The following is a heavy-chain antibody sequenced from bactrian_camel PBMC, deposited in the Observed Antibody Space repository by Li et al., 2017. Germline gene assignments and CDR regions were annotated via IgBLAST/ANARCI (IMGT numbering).Heavy chain of an antibody. CDR1: GFIFNGWY. J-gene: IGHJ6*01. CDR2: IYRRDASS. Sequence: HVQLVESGGSLVQPGASLTLSCVAPGFIFNGWYMSWVHQTPGKGLEWVSSIYRRDASSYYGDSVKGRFTISKDGDKNTLYLHMNSLKPEDTAVYYCAGDLPNPGGTSFPGADFGYWGRGTQVTVS. CDR3: AGDLPNPGGTSFPGADFGY. D-gene: IGHD7*01. V-gene: IGHV3S20*01.